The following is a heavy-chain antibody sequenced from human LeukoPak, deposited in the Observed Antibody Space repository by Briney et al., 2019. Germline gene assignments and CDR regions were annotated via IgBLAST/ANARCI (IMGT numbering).Heavy chain of an antibody. Sequence: SETLSLTCAVSGYSISSGYYWGWIRQPPGKGLEWIGSIYHSGSTYYNPSLKSRVTISVDTSKNQFSLKLSSVTAADTAVYYCARGQGEQVDYWGQGTLVTVSS. J-gene: IGHJ4*02. D-gene: IGHD1-26*01. V-gene: IGHV4-38-2*01. CDR2: IYHSGST. CDR3: ARGQGEQVDY. CDR1: GYSISSGYY.